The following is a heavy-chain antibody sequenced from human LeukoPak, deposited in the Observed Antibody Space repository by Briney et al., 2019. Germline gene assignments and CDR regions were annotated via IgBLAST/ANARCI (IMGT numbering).Heavy chain of an antibody. Sequence: GGSLRLSCAASGFTFSSYAMSWVRQAPGKGLEWVSAISGSGGSTYYADSVKGRFTISRDNSKNTLYLQMNSLRAEDTAVYYCAKGSAYYYDSSGYFGEEFDYWGQGTLVTVSS. CDR1: GFTFSSYA. V-gene: IGHV3-23*01. CDR3: AKGSAYYYDSSGYFGEEFDY. J-gene: IGHJ4*02. CDR2: ISGSGGST. D-gene: IGHD3-22*01.